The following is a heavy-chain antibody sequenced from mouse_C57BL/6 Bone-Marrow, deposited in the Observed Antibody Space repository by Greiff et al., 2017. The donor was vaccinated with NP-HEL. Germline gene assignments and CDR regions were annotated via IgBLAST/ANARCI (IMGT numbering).Heavy chain of an antibody. Sequence: VKLQQPGAELVKPGASVKLSCKASGYTFTSYWMHWVKQRPGQGLEWIGMIHPNSGSTNYNEKFKSKATLTVDKSSSTAYMQLSSLTSEDSAVYYCAKIYYYGGYFDVWGTGTTVTVSS. CDR1: GYTFTSYW. V-gene: IGHV1-64*01. CDR2: IHPNSGST. CDR3: AKIYYYGGYFDV. D-gene: IGHD1-1*01. J-gene: IGHJ1*03.